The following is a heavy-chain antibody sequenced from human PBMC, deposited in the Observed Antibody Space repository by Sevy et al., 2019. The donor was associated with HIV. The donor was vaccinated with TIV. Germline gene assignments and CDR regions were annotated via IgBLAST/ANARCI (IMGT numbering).Heavy chain of an antibody. V-gene: IGHV3-30*04. CDR2: ISYDGNYK. D-gene: IGHD2-8*01. Sequence: GGSLRLSCVASGFTFPIYNVLWVRQAPGKGLEWLTRISYDGNYKYYADSVKGRFTISRDNSNNILYLQMSSLRVEDTALYFCARVAVEYCTNDCYHRFDHWGLGTLVTVSS. J-gene: IGHJ4*02. CDR3: ARVAVEYCTNDCYHRFDH. CDR1: GFTFPIYN.